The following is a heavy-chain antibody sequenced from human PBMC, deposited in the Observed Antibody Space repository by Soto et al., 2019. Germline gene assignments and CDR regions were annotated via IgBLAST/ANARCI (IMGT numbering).Heavy chain of an antibody. CDR1: GGTFSSYA. D-gene: IGHD3-22*01. CDR2: IIPILGIA. Sequence: ASVKVSCKASGGTFSSYAISWVRQAPGQGLEWMGRIIPILGIANYAQKFQGRVTITADKSTSTAYMELSSLRSEDTAVYYCARDMYYYDSSGYYFDYWGQGTLVTVSS. CDR3: ARDMYYYDSSGYYFDY. J-gene: IGHJ4*02. V-gene: IGHV1-69*04.